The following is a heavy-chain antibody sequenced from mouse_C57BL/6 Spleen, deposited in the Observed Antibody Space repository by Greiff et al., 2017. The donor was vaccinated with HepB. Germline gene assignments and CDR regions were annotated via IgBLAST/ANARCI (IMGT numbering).Heavy chain of an antibody. Sequence: EVKLVESGGDLVKPGGSLKLSCAASGFTFSSYGMSWVRQTPDTRLEWVATISSGGSYTYYPDSVKGRFTISRDNAKNTLYLQMSSLKSEDTAMYYCARRYYGYFDVWGTGTTVTVSS. CDR2: ISSGGSYT. J-gene: IGHJ1*03. V-gene: IGHV5-6*02. CDR3: ARRYYGYFDV. CDR1: GFTFSSYG.